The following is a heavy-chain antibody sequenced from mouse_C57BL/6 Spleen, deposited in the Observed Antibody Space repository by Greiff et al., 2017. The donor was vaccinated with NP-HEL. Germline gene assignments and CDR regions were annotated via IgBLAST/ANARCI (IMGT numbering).Heavy chain of an antibody. CDR3: ARAYDYDWFAY. V-gene: IGHV1-82*01. D-gene: IGHD2-4*01. Sequence: VQLQQSGPELVKPGASVKISCKASGYAFSSSWMNWVKQRPGKGLEWIGRIYPGDGDTNYNGKFKGKATLTADKSSSTAYMQLSSLTSEDSAVYLCARAYDYDWFAYWGQGTLVTVSA. CDR1: GYAFSSSW. CDR2: IYPGDGDT. J-gene: IGHJ3*01.